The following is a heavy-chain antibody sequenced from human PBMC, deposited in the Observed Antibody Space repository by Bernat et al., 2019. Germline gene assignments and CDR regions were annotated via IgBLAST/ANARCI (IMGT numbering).Heavy chain of an antibody. Sequence: QVQLVESGGGVVQPGRSLRLSCAASGFTFSSYGMHWVRQAPGKGLEWVAVIWYDGSNKNYADSVEGRFTISRDNSKNPLYLQMNSLRAEDTAVYYCARDQGYYGSGSYGMDVWGQGTTVTVSS. CDR2: IWYDGSNK. D-gene: IGHD3-10*01. V-gene: IGHV3-33*01. J-gene: IGHJ6*02. CDR3: ARDQGYYGSGSYGMDV. CDR1: GFTFSSYG.